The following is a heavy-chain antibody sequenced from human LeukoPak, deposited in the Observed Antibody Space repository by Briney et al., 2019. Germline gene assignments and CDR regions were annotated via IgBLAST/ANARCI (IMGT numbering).Heavy chain of an antibody. D-gene: IGHD3-22*01. V-gene: IGHV3-23*01. J-gene: IGHJ4*02. Sequence: GGSLRLSCAASGLTFSSYAMSWVRQAPGKGLEWVSAISTGGGGTYYADSVKGRFTISRDNSKNTLYLQMSSLRAEDTAVYYCAKGGLSGSYDYWGQGTLVTVSS. CDR1: GLTFSSYA. CDR2: ISTGGGGT. CDR3: AKGGLSGSYDY.